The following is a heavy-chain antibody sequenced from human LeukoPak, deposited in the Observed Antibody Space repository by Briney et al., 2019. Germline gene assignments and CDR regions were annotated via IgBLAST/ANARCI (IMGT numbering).Heavy chain of an antibody. CDR2: ISAYNGNT. Sequence: VASVKVSCKASGYTFTSYGISWVRQAPGQGLEWMGWISAYNGNTNYAQKLQGRVTMTTDTSTSTAYMELRSLRSDDTAVYYCAREVGRCSGGSCYYYYYMDVWGKGTTVTVSS. V-gene: IGHV1-18*01. J-gene: IGHJ6*03. D-gene: IGHD2-15*01. CDR1: GYTFTSYG. CDR3: AREVGRCSGGSCYYYYYMDV.